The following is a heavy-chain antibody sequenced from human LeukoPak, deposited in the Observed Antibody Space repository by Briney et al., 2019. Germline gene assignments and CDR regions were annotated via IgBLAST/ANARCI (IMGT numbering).Heavy chain of an antibody. V-gene: IGHV1-18*01. CDR1: GYTFTSYG. CDR3: ARDVRRYFDWLPLYNWFDP. Sequence: ASVKVSCKASGYTFTSYGISWVRQAPGQGLEWMGWISAYNGNTNYAQKLQGRVTMTTDTSTSTAYMELRSLRSDDTAVYYCARDVRRYFDWLPLYNWFDPWGQGTLVTVSS. D-gene: IGHD3-9*01. J-gene: IGHJ5*02. CDR2: ISAYNGNT.